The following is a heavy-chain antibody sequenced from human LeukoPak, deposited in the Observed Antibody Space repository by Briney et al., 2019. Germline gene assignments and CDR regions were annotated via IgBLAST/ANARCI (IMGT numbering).Heavy chain of an antibody. CDR2: IYTSGST. D-gene: IGHD2-2*01. V-gene: IGHV4-61*02. CDR1: GGSISSGSYY. Sequence: PSQTLSLTCTVSGGSISSGSYYWSWIRQPAGKGLEWIGRIYTSGSTNYNPSLKSRVTISVDTPKNQFSLKLSSVTAADTAVYYCAREKVVPAAPYYYYYGMDVWGQGTTVTVSS. J-gene: IGHJ6*02. CDR3: AREKVVPAAPYYYYYGMDV.